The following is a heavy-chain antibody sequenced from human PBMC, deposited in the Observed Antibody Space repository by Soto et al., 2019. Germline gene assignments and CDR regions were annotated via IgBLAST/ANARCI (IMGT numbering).Heavy chain of an antibody. CDR2: ISHDGINK. V-gene: IGHV3-30-3*01. D-gene: IGHD2-2*01. J-gene: IGHJ4*02. Sequence: PGGSLRLSCAASVFTFSSYAMNWFRQAPGKGLEWVALISHDGINKYYADSVRGRFTISRDSSTNTLYLQMNSLRAADTAVYYCGRCTSTSCHLGSDYWGQGTLVTVSS. CDR3: GRCTSTSCHLGSDY. CDR1: VFTFSSYA.